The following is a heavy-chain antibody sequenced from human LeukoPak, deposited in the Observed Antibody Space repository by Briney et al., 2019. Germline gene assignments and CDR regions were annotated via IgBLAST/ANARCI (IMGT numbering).Heavy chain of an antibody. CDR3: ARVGAVAGPSAAFDI. CDR2: INHSGST. J-gene: IGHJ3*02. V-gene: IGHV4-34*01. D-gene: IGHD6-19*01. Sequence: PSETLSLTCAVYGGSFSGYYWSWIRQPPGKGLEWIGEINHSGSTNYNPSLKSRVTISVDTSKNQFSMKLSSVTAAETAVYFCARVGAVAGPSAAFDIWGQGTMVTVSS. CDR1: GGSFSGYY.